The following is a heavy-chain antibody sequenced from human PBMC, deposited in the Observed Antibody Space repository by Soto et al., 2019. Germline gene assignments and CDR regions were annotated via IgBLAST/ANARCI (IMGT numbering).Heavy chain of an antibody. Sequence: QVQLVQSGAEVKKPGASVKVSCKASGYTFTSYGISWVRQAPGQGLEWMGWISAYNGNTNYAQKLQGRVTMTTDTSTSTAYMEMRSLRSDDTAVYYCARAGGSGSSRPRKWYYGMDVWAKGPLSPSP. V-gene: IGHV1-18*04. D-gene: IGHD6-13*01. CDR2: ISAYNGNT. CDR3: ARAGGSGSSRPRKWYYGMDV. J-gene: IGHJ6*02. CDR1: GYTFTSYG.